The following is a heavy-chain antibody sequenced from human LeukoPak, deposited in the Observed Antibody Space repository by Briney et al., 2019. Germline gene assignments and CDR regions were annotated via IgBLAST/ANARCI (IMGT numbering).Heavy chain of an antibody. D-gene: IGHD6-6*01. CDR3: AKDLSSSSLGFDY. J-gene: IGHJ4*02. V-gene: IGHV3-21*04. Sequence: GGSLRLSCAASGFTFSSYSMNWVRQAPGKGLEWVSSISSSSSYIYYADSVKGWFTISRDNSKNTLYLQMNSLRAEDTAVYYCAKDLSSSSLGFDYWGQGTLVTVSS. CDR2: ISSSSSYI. CDR1: GFTFSSYS.